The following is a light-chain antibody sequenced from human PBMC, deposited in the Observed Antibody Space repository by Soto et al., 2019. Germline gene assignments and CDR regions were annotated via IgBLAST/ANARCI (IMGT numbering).Light chain of an antibody. J-gene: IGKJ1*01. Sequence: DIQMTQSPSTLSASVGDRVTITCRASESINKWFSLYQQKPGKAPELLIYDASSLESGVPSRFSGSGSGTEFTLTISSLQPDDFATYYCQQYNDYWTFGQGTKVDI. CDR3: QQYNDYWT. CDR1: ESINKW. V-gene: IGKV1-5*01. CDR2: DAS.